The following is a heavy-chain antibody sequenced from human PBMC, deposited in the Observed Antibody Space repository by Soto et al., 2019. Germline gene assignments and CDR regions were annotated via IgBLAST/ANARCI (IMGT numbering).Heavy chain of an antibody. CDR1: GCSISSDGSY. CDR3: ARALVGSTVEGFEI. V-gene: IGHV4-31*03. D-gene: IGHD1-26*01. J-gene: IGHJ3*02. Sequence: QLQLQESGPGLVKPSQTLSLTCTVSGCSISSDGSYWSWILQPPGKDLEWIAYIYYTGGTYTNPSLTSRVTISADTSKNQFSLKLKSVTAADTAVYFCARALVGSTVEGFEIWGQGTLVTVSS. CDR2: IYYTGGT.